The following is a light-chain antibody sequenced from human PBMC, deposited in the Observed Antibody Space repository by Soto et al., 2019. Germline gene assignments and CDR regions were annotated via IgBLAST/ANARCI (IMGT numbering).Light chain of an antibody. V-gene: IGLV1-47*01. J-gene: IGLJ1*01. CDR3: AAWDDNLSGLYV. Sequence: QSVLTQSPSASRTPGQRVTISCSGSASTIGRNYVYWYQQLPGTAPKLLIYRNSQRPSGVPDRFSGSKSGTSASLAISGLRSEDEPDYYCAAWDDNLSGLYVFGASTKVTVL. CDR1: ASTIGRNY. CDR2: RNS.